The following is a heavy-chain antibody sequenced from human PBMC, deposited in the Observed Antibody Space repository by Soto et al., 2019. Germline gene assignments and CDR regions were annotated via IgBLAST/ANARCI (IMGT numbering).Heavy chain of an antibody. CDR2: IYYSGST. J-gene: IGHJ5*02. CDR1: GGSISSYY. D-gene: IGHD1-1*01. CDR3: ARYDARKNWFDP. V-gene: IGHV4-59*01. Sequence: PSETLSLTCTVSGGSISSYYWSWIRQPPGKGLEWIGYIYYSGSTNYNPSLKSRVTISVDTSKNQFSLKLSSVTAADTAVYYCARYDARKNWFDPWGQGTLVTVSS.